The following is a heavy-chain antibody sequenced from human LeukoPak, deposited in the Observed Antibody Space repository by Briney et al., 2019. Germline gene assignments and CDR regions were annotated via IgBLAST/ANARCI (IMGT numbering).Heavy chain of an antibody. CDR1: GFTFSSYA. J-gene: IGHJ6*03. Sequence: GGSLRLSCAASGFTFSSYAMNWVRQAPGKGLEWVANIKQDGSDKYYVDSVKGRFTISRDNAKNSLYLQMNSLRAEDTAVYYCASEYSSSAPYYYYYMDVWGKGTTVTVSS. D-gene: IGHD6-6*01. V-gene: IGHV3-7*01. CDR3: ASEYSSSAPYYYYYMDV. CDR2: IKQDGSDK.